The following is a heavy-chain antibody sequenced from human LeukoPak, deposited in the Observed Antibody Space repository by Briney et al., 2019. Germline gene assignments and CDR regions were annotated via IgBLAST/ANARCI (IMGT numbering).Heavy chain of an antibody. D-gene: IGHD2-2*01. J-gene: IGHJ6*02. Sequence: SGGSLRLSCAASGFTFSRYYMSWVRQTPGKGLEWASGISGNGVKTFYADSVKGRFTISRDNSKKTVDLQMNSLRVEDTAIFYCAKIVVPAAYYFYGMDVWGQGTTVTVSS. V-gene: IGHV3-23*01. CDR1: GFTFSRYY. CDR3: AKIVVPAAYYFYGMDV. CDR2: ISGNGVKT.